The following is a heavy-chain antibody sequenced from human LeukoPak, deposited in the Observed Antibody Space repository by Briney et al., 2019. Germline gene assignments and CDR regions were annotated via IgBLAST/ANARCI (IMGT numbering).Heavy chain of an antibody. CDR3: AKDFYIAVAGTTRMDV. V-gene: IGHV3-23*01. CDR2: ISGSGGST. CDR1: GFTFSSDA. D-gene: IGHD6-19*01. J-gene: IGHJ6*03. Sequence: GGSLRLSCAASGFTFSSDAMSWVRQAPGKGLEWVSAISGSGGSTYYADSVKGRFTISRDNSKNTLYLQMNSLRAEDTAVYYCAKDFYIAVAGTTRMDVWGKGTTVTVSS.